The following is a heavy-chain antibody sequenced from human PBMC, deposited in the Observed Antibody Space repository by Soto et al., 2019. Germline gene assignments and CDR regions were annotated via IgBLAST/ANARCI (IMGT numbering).Heavy chain of an antibody. CDR3: ARKKGWDCSSTSCYYSVAGAIGRDGMDV. Sequence: PGGSLRLSCAASGFTFSSYSMNWVRQAPGKGLEWVSSISSSSSYIYYADSVKGRFTISRDNAKNSLYLQMNSLRAEDTAVYYCARKKGWDCSSTSCYYSVAGAIGRDGMDVWGQGTTVTVSS. CDR2: ISSSSSYI. J-gene: IGHJ6*02. CDR1: GFTFSSYS. V-gene: IGHV3-21*01. D-gene: IGHD2-2*01.